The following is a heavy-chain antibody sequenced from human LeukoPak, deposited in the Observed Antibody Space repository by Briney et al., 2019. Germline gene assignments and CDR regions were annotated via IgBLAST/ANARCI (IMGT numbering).Heavy chain of an antibody. V-gene: IGHV4-38-2*02. CDR2: IYHSGST. D-gene: IGHD6-13*01. CDR1: GCSISSGYY. Sequence: SETLSLTCTVSGCSISSGYYWGWIRQPPGKGLEWIGSIYHSGSTYYNPSLKSRVTISVDTSKNQSSLKLSSVTAADTAVYFCARRNIAAFDIWGQGTMVTVSS. J-gene: IGHJ3*02. CDR3: ARRNIAAFDI.